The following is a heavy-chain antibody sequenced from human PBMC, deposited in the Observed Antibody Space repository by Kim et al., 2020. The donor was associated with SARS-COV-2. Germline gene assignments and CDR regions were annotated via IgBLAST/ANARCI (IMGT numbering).Heavy chain of an antibody. Sequence: SETLSLTCTVSGGSISTYYWNWTRQSPQKGLEWIGFISYSGRTTYNPSLKSRVAISVDSSKNQFSLNLSSVTAADTAVYYCARGGVKQWLGLWGRGTLVTVS. J-gene: IGHJ2*01. CDR2: ISYSGRT. D-gene: IGHD6-19*01. CDR1: GGSISTYY. CDR3: ARGGVKQWLGL. V-gene: IGHV4-59*13.